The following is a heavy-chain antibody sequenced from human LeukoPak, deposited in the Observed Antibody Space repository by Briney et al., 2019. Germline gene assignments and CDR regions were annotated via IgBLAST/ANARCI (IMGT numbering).Heavy chain of an antibody. CDR2: IRADAVTT. CDR3: VKDDGWVQYAN. Sequence: GGTLRLSCVASGFTFSQHGMNWVRQAPGKGLEWVSGIRADAVTTYYADSVKGRFIISRDNSKKTVYLQMNNLNVEDAAVYYCVKDDGWVQYANWGQGTLVTVSS. CDR1: GFTFSQHG. V-gene: IGHV3-23*01. J-gene: IGHJ4*02. D-gene: IGHD5-24*01.